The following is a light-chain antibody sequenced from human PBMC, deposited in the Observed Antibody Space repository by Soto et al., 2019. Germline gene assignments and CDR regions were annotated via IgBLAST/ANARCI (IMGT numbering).Light chain of an antibody. CDR3: QQHGSSPIT. CDR2: GAS. CDR1: QTVTRNY. Sequence: EIVLTPSPGTLSLSPGERATLSCRASQTVTRNYLAWHQQKPGQTPRLLVYGASSRATGIPDRFSGSGSGTDFTLTISRLEPEDFAVYYGQQHGSSPITFGQGTRLEIK. J-gene: IGKJ5*01. V-gene: IGKV3-20*01.